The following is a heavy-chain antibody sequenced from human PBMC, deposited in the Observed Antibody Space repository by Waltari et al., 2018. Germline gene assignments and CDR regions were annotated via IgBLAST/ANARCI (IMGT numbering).Heavy chain of an antibody. CDR2: IYHKWST. Sequence: QVQLQESGPGLVKPSETLSLTCAVSGYSISSGYYWGWIRQPPGKGLEWIGSIYHKWSTYDNPSLKSRVTISVATSKNQFSLKLSSVTAADTAVYYCARAPGIAAAGTPPRYWYFDLWGRGTLVTVSS. J-gene: IGHJ2*01. D-gene: IGHD6-13*01. CDR1: GYSISSGYY. V-gene: IGHV4-38-2*01. CDR3: ARAPGIAAAGTPPRYWYFDL.